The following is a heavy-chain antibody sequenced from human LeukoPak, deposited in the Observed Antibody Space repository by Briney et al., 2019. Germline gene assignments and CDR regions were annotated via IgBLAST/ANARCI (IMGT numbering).Heavy chain of an antibody. V-gene: IGHV3-7*01. J-gene: IGHJ6*02. CDR1: GFTFSDSW. CDR3: ATYTHWVAGDV. CDR2: MNQDGSEK. D-gene: IGHD3-16*01. Sequence: GGSLRLSCVGSGFTFSDSWMSWVRQAPGKGLEWVANMNQDGSEKAYVDSVKGRFTISRDNARNSLHLQMGSLRAEDTAVYYCATYTHWVAGDVWGQGTTVTVSS.